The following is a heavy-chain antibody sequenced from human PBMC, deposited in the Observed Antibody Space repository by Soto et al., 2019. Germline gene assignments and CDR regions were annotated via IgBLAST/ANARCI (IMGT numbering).Heavy chain of an antibody. Sequence: SETLSLTCTFSGGSISSGGYYWSWIRQHPGKGLEWIGYIYYSGSTYYNPSLKSRVTISVDTSKNQFSLKLSSVTAADTAVYYCASLSVAITMVRGVGWFDPWGQGTLVTVSS. V-gene: IGHV4-31*03. CDR3: ASLSVAITMVRGVGWFDP. CDR1: GGSISSGGYY. D-gene: IGHD3-10*01. CDR2: IYYSGST. J-gene: IGHJ5*02.